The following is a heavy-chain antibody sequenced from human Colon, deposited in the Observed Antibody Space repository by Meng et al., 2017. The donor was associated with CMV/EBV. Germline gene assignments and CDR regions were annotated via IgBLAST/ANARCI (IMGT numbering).Heavy chain of an antibody. CDR2: ISWNGGST. Sequence: GESLKISCTAAGFTISSCVMTWVRQAPGRGLWWVSSISWNGGSTYYADSVKGRFTISRDNSKTMLYLQVNSLRVEEAVLYYCSRALFSLAWYPRAFDIWGHGTMVTVSS. CDR1: GFTISSCV. D-gene: IGHD2-15*01. CDR3: SRALFSLAWYPRAFDI. V-gene: IGHV3-23*01. J-gene: IGHJ3*02.